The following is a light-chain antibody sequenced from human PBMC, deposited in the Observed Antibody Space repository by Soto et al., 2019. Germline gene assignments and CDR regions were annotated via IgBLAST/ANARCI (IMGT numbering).Light chain of an antibody. CDR1: QSVSSSY. V-gene: IGKV3D-20*02. CDR2: DAS. CDR3: QQRLMT. Sequence: EIVLTHSPGTLSLSPGERATLSCRATQSVSSSYLAWYQQKPGQAPRLLIYDASTRATGIPARFSGSGSGTDFTLTISSLEPEDFAVYYCQQRLMTFGQGTKVDIK. J-gene: IGKJ1*01.